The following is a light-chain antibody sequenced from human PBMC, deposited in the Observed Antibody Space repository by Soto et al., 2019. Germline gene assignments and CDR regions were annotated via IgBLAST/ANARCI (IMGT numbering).Light chain of an antibody. J-gene: IGKJ1*01. CDR1: QSISSL. V-gene: IGKV3-11*01. CDR3: QQRSNRPQT. Sequence: EIVLTHSPGTLSLSPWEIATLSCGASQSISSLLAWYQQKPGQAPRLLIYDTSKRATGIPARFSGSGSGTDFTLTISSLEPEDFAVYYCQQRSNRPQTFGHGTKVDIK. CDR2: DTS.